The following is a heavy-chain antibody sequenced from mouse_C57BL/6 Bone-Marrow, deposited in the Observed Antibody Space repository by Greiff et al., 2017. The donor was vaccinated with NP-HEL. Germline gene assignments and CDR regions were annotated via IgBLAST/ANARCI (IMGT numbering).Heavy chain of an antibody. D-gene: IGHD2-4*01. CDR1: GFTFTDYY. V-gene: IGHV7-3*01. CDR2: IRNTANGYTT. J-gene: IGHJ4*01. CDR3: ARSIYYDYADDPFYAMDY. Sequence: DVKLVESGGGLVQPGGSLSLSCAASGFTFTDYYMSWVRQPPGKALEWLGFIRNTANGYTTESSASVKGRFTISRDNSQSILYLQMNALRAEDSATYYCARSIYYDYADDPFYAMDYWGQGTSVTVSS.